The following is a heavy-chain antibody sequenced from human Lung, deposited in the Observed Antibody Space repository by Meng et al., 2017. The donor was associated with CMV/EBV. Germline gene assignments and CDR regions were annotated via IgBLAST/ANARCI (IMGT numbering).Heavy chain of an antibody. D-gene: IGHD4-11*01. CDR3: ARSSSTVFWFDP. CDR1: GYSISSGYY. CDR2: IYHSGST. V-gene: IGHV4-38-2*02. Sequence: SETLSLXCTVSGYSISSGYYWGWIRQPPGKGLEWIGSIYHSGSTYYNPSLKSRVTISVATSKNQFSLKVSSVTAADTAVYHCARSSSTVFWFDPWGQGTLVTVSS. J-gene: IGHJ5*02.